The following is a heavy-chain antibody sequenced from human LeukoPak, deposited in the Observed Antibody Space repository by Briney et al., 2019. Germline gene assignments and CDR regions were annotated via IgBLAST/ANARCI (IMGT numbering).Heavy chain of an antibody. CDR2: INYKGGTT. J-gene: IGHJ4*02. CDR1: EFTLSSFS. D-gene: IGHD1-14*01. Sequence: GGSLRLSCAASEFTLSSFSMHWVRQSPGRGLEYVSAINYKGGTTYYADSVKGRFTISRDNSKNTLYLQMASLRGEDMAVYYCARVGPETAFDYWGQGTLVTVSS. CDR3: ARVGPETAFDY. V-gene: IGHV3-64*02.